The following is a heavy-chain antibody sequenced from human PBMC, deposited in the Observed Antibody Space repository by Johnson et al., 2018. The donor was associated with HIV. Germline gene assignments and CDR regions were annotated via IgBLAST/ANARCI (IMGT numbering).Heavy chain of an antibody. D-gene: IGHD1-26*01. J-gene: IGHJ3*02. CDR1: GFTFTSYG. CDR2: IGTAGDT. V-gene: IGHV3-13*01. CDR3: VRGGATSYDACDI. Sequence: VQLVESGGGVVQPGGSLRLSCAASGFTFTSYGMHWVRQATGKGLEWVSGIGTAGDTYYPGSVKGRFTISRENAKNSLYLQMNSLRVGDTAVYYCVRGGATSYDACDICGQGTMVTVSS.